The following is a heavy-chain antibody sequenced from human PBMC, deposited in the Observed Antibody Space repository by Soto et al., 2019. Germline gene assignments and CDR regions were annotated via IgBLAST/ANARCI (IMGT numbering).Heavy chain of an antibody. D-gene: IGHD4-17*01. V-gene: IGHV1-2*04. J-gene: IGHJ4*02. CDR3: ATQRDYGDYGAFDY. Sequence: QVQLVQSGAEVKKPGASVKVSCKASGYTFTGYYMHCVRQAPGQGLEWMGWINPNSGGTNYAQKFQGWVTMTRDTSISTAYMELSRLRSDDTAVYYCATQRDYGDYGAFDYWGQGTLVTVSS. CDR2: INPNSGGT. CDR1: GYTFTGYY.